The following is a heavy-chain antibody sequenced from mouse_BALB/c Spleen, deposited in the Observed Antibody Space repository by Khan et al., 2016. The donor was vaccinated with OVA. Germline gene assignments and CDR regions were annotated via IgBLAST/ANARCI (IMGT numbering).Heavy chain of an antibody. J-gene: IGHJ4*01. D-gene: IGHD2-3*01. Sequence: EVKLLESGPELVKPGASVKISCKASGYSFTGYFMNWVKQSHGKSLEWIGRINPYNGDTFYNQKFKGKATLTVDKSSSTAHMELLSLTSEDSAVYYCTDGYYRDAMDYWGQGTSGTVSS. V-gene: IGHV1-37*01. CDR2: INPYNGDT. CDR1: GYSFTGYF. CDR3: TDGYYRDAMDY.